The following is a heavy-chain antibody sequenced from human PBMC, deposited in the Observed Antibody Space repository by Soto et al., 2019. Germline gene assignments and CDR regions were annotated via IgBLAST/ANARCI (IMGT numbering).Heavy chain of an antibody. V-gene: IGHV3-30-3*01. CDR1: GFTFSSYA. Sequence: PGGSLRLSCAASGFTFSSYAMHWVRQAPGKGLEWVAVISYDGSNKYYADSVKGRFTISRDNSKNTLYLQMNSLRAEDTAVYYCARRENILGFDYWGQGTLVTVSS. CDR2: ISYDGSNK. J-gene: IGHJ4*02. CDR3: ARRENILGFDY. D-gene: IGHD2-15*01.